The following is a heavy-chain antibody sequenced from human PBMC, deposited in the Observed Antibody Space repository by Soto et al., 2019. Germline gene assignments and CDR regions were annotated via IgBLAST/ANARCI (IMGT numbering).Heavy chain of an antibody. D-gene: IGHD2-2*02. CDR3: ARPSEMSIPHYYGMVV. CDR2: MNPNSGNT. J-gene: IGHJ6*02. V-gene: IGHV1-8*01. Sequence: ASVKVSCKASGYTFTSYDINWVRQATGQGFEWMGWMNPNSGNTGYAQKFQGRVTMTRDTSITTAYMELSSLRSEDTAVYYCARPSEMSIPHYYGMVVWGQGTTVTVSS. CDR1: GYTFTSYD.